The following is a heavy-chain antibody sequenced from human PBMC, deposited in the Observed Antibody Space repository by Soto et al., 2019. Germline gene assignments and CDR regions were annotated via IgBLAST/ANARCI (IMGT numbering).Heavy chain of an antibody. CDR3: AIRFGGSYYYGMDV. Sequence: PGESLKISCKGSGYRFTSYWISWVRQVPGKGLEWMGRIDPSDSYTTYSPSFQDHVTISTDKSISTAYLQWSSLKASDTAIYYCAIRFGGSYYYGMDVWGQGTTVTVSS. V-gene: IGHV5-10-1*01. D-gene: IGHD3-3*01. CDR1: GYRFTSYW. CDR2: IDPSDSYT. J-gene: IGHJ6*02.